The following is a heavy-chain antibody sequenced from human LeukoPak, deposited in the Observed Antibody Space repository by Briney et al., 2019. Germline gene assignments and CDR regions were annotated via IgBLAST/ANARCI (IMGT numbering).Heavy chain of an antibody. V-gene: IGHV3-23*01. CDR3: AKDQLWFGELSFDY. J-gene: IGHJ4*02. CDR2: ISGSGGST. D-gene: IGHD3-10*01. CDR1: GLTFSSYA. Sequence: GGSLRLSCAASGLTFSSYAMSWVRQAPGKGLEWVSAISGSGGSTYYADSVKGRFTISRGNSKNTLYLQMNSLRAEDTAVYYCAKDQLWFGELSFDYWGQGTLVTVSS.